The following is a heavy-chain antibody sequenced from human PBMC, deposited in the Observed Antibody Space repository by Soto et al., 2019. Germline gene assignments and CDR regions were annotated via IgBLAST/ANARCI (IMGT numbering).Heavy chain of an antibody. CDR3: ARRSGWPMDWYFDL. V-gene: IGHV4-39*01. Sequence: QLQLQESGPGLVKPSETLSLTCTVSGGSISSSSYYWGWIRQPPGKGLEWIGSIYYSGSTYYNPSLKSRVTISVDTSKNQFSLKLSSVTAADTAVYYCARRSGWPMDWYFDLWGRGTLVTVSS. CDR1: GGSISSSSYY. J-gene: IGHJ2*01. CDR2: IYYSGST. D-gene: IGHD6-19*01.